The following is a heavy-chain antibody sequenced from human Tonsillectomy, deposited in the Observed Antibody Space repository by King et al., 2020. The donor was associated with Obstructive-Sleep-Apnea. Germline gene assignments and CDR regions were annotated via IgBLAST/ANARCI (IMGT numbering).Heavy chain of an antibody. D-gene: IGHD5-18*01. J-gene: IGHJ4*02. Sequence: VQLVESGGGVVQPGRSLRLSCAASGFTFSNYAMHWVRQAPGKGLEWVALISYGGSDKYNADSVKGRFTISRDNSKNTLYLQMNSLRAEETAVYYCARDHGYSYGYIDYYFDYWGQGTRVTVPS. CDR3: ARDHGYSYGYIDYYFDY. CDR2: ISYGGSDK. V-gene: IGHV3-30-3*01. CDR1: GFTFSNYA.